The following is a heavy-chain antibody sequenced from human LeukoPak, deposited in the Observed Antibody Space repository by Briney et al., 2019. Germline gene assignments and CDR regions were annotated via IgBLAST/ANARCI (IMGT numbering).Heavy chain of an antibody. V-gene: IGHV1-2*02. CDR2: INPNSGGT. Sequence: ASVKVSCKASGYPFIGNYIHWVRQAPGQGLEWMGWINPNSGGTQNSQKFQGRVTLTRDTSITTGYMELSGLTSDDTAVYYCASLSYYDLIYWGQGTLVTFSS. CDR3: ASLSYYDLIY. D-gene: IGHD3-22*01. CDR1: GYPFIGNY. J-gene: IGHJ4*02.